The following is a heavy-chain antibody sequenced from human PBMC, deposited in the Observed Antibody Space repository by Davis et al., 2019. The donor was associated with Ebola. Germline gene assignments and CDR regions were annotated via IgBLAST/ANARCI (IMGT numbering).Heavy chain of an antibody. D-gene: IGHD1-26*01. CDR3: ARAGVGPRKGHYYYGIDV. CDR1: GFTFSSYW. V-gene: IGHV3-74*01. Sequence: PGGSLRLSCAASGFTFSSYWMHWVRQAPGKGLVWVSRINSDGSSTSYADSVKGRFTISRDNAKNTLYLQMNSLRAEDTAVYYCARAGVGPRKGHYYYGIDVWGQVTTVTVSS. CDR2: INSDGSST. J-gene: IGHJ6*02.